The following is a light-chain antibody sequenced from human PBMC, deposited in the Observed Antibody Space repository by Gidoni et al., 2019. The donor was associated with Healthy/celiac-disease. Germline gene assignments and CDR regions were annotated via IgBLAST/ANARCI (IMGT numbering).Light chain of an antibody. CDR3: HLGFT. J-gene: IGKJ3*01. CDR2: AAS. Sequence: DIKMTQSPSSLSAAVGYRVTIPCRASQSMSSYLNWYQQKPGQPPKLLIYAASSLQSGVPARFSGSCSGTDFTLTISSLQPEDFATYYCHLGFTFGPGTKVDIK. CDR1: QSMSSY. V-gene: IGKV1-39*01.